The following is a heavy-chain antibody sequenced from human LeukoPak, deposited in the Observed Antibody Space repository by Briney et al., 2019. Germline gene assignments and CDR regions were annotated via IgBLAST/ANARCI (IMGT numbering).Heavy chain of an antibody. Sequence: GGSLRLSCEASGFTYSGYAMSWVRQAPGKRLAWVSVISSSADSTYYADSVKGRFTISRDNSKNTLFLRINSLRAEDTAVYYCAKPLERNTYGGNFDYWGQGILVTVSS. J-gene: IGHJ4*02. D-gene: IGHD4-23*01. CDR3: AKPLERNTYGGNFDY. V-gene: IGHV3-23*01. CDR2: ISSSADST. CDR1: GFTYSGYA.